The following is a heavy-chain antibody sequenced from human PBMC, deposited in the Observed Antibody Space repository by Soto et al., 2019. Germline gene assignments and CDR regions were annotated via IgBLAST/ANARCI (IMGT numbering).Heavy chain of an antibody. CDR1: GFTFSSYW. Sequence: EVQLVESGGGLVQSGGSLRLSCAASGFTFSSYWMSWVRQGPGKGPEWVANIKQDGSEKYYVDSVKGRFTISGDNAKNSLYLQMTSLRAEDTAVYHCAKSLSAIPGDSWGQGTLVTVSS. D-gene: IGHD2-2*01. J-gene: IGHJ4*02. CDR3: AKSLSAIPGDS. V-gene: IGHV3-7*05. CDR2: IKQDGSEK.